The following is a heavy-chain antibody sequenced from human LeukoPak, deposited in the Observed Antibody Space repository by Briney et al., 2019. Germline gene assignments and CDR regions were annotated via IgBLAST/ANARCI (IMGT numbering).Heavy chain of an antibody. CDR1: GFTFSSYS. V-gene: IGHV3-48*01. Sequence: GGSLRLSCAASGFTFSSYSMNWVRQAPGKGLEWVSYISSSSSTIYYADSVKGRFTISRDNAKNSLYLQMNSLRAEDTAVYYCAREGAPFIVVVPAAKYYYYGMDVWGQGTTVTVSS. CDR2: ISSSSSTI. D-gene: IGHD2-2*01. J-gene: IGHJ6*02. CDR3: AREGAPFIVVVPAAKYYYYGMDV.